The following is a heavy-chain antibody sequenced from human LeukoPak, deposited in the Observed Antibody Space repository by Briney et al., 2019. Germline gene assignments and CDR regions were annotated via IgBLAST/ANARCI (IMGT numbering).Heavy chain of an antibody. V-gene: IGHV4-34*01. CDR3: ARNRRIAVAGTLWFDP. CDR1: GGSFSGYY. Sequence: SVTLSLTCAVYGGSFSGYYWSWIRQPPGKGLEWIGEINHSGSTNYNPSLKSRVTISVDTSKNQFSLKLSSVTAADTAVYYCARNRRIAVAGTLWFDPWGQGTLVTVSS. D-gene: IGHD6-19*01. CDR2: INHSGST. J-gene: IGHJ5*02.